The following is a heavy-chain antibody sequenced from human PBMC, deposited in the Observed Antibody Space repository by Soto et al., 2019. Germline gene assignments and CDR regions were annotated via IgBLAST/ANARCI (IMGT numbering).Heavy chain of an antibody. CDR2: ISSSSSYL. J-gene: IGHJ4*02. D-gene: IGHD6-6*01. V-gene: IGHV3-21*01. Sequence: EVQLVASGGGLVKPGGSLRLSCAASGFTFSSYSMNWVRPAPVKGLEWVSSISSSSSYLYYAASVKARFTISRDNAKNPLYLQMNSLRAEDTAVYYCARDLYSSSARYFDYWGQGTLVTVSS. CDR1: GFTFSSYS. CDR3: ARDLYSSSARYFDY.